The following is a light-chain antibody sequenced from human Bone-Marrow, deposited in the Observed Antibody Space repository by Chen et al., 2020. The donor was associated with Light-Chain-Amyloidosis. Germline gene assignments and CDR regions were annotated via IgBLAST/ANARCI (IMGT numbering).Light chain of an antibody. V-gene: IGLV3-25*03. CDR1: ALPTKY. CDR2: RDT. Sequence: SYELTQPPSVSVSPGQTARITCSGDALPTKYAYWYQQKPGQAPVLVIHRDTERPSGISERVSGAGAGTTATLTISGVQAEDEADYHCQSADSSGTYEVIFGGGTKLTVL. J-gene: IGLJ2*01. CDR3: QSADSSGTYEVI.